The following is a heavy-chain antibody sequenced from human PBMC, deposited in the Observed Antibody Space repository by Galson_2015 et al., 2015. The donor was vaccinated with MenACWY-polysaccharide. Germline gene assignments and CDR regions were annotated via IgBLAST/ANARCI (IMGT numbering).Heavy chain of an antibody. J-gene: IGHJ5*02. CDR2: IRSSGTNT. Sequence: SLRLSCAASGFTFTSYAMSWVRQAPGKGLEWVSAIRSSGTNTYYADSVKGRFTISRDNSKNTLYLQMNSLRAEDTAVYYCARGGRAVSNRSWFDPWGQGTLVTVSS. CDR1: GFTFTSYA. V-gene: IGHV3-23*01. CDR3: ARGGRAVSNRSWFDP. D-gene: IGHD3-16*01.